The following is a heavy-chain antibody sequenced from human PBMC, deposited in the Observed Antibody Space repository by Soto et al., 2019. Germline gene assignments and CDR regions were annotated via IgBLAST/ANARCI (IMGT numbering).Heavy chain of an antibody. J-gene: IGHJ4*02. CDR1: GFNFSNAW. D-gene: IGHD2-15*01. CDR2: IKTKTDVGTT. Sequence: VQLVESGGGLVKPGGSLRLSCAASGFNFSNAWMSWVRQAPGKGLEWVGRIKTKTDVGTTDYAAPVKGRFIISRDDSKSTLYLQINSLKTEDTAVYYCATEDIVMELAAVYFDSWGQGTLVTVSS. V-gene: IGHV3-15*01. CDR3: ATEDIVMELAAVYFDS.